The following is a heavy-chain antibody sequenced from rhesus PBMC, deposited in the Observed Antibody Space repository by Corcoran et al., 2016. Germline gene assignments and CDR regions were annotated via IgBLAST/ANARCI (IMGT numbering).Heavy chain of an antibody. Sequence: QVQLQESGPGLVKPSETLSLTCAVSGGAIRSLFLSWIRQTPGKGLEWIWRFSADGAPIDHNPSPKSRAPISIDPSKNPFSLKMTSMIAADTAVYYCARAPPAANWFFDIWGPGTPITISS. CDR1: GGAIRSLF. J-gene: IGHJ2*01. V-gene: IGHV4-173*01. CDR3: ARAPPAANWFFDI. D-gene: IGHD6-25*01. CDR2: FSADGAPI.